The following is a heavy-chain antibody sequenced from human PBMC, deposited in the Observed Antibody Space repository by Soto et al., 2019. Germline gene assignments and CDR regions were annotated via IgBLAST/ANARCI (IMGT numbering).Heavy chain of an antibody. J-gene: IGHJ6*02. CDR3: ASPDFVYYGSGSYPTYYYSGMDV. CDR1: GGTFSSYA. Sequence: QVQLVQSGAEVKKPGSWVKVSCKASGGTFSSYAISWVRQAPGQGLEWMGGIIPIFGTANYAQKFQGRVTITTDESTSTAYMELSSLRSEDTAVYYCASPDFVYYGSGSYPTYYYSGMDVWGQGTTVTVSS. CDR2: IIPIFGTA. D-gene: IGHD3-10*01. V-gene: IGHV1-69*01.